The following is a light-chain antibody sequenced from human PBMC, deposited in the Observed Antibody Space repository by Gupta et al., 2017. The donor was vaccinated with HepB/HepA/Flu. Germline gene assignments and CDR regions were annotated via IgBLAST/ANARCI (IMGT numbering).Light chain of an antibody. Sequence: DIQMTQSPSSLSASVGDRVTITCQASQDISNYLNWYQQKPGKAPKLLIYDASNLETGVPSRFSGSGSGTDFTFTISSLQPEDIATYYCQQYDNLSWTFGQGTXVEIK. CDR2: DAS. CDR3: QQYDNLSWT. CDR1: QDISNY. J-gene: IGKJ1*01. V-gene: IGKV1-33*01.